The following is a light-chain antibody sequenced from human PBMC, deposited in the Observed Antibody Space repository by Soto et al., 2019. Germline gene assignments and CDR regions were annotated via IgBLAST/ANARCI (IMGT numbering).Light chain of an antibody. J-gene: IGKJ4*01. CDR2: GAS. CDR3: QQYNNSPLT. Sequence: EIVMTQSPATLSVSPGERATLSYRASHSGSSNLAWYHQKPGQAPRLLIYGASTRATGIPARFSDSGSGTELTLTISSLQSEDFAVYYCQQYNNSPLTFGGGTKVEIK. CDR1: HSGSSN. V-gene: IGKV3-15*01.